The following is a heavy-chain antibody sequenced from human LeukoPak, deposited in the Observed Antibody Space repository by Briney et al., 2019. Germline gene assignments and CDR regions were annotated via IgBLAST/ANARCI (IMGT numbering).Heavy chain of an antibody. V-gene: IGHV3-30-3*01. CDR3: ARDDGFDY. Sequence: EPGGSLRLSCAASGFTFSSYAMHWVRQAPGKGLEWVAVISYDGSNKYYADSVKCRFTISRDNSKNTLYLQMNSLRAEDTAVYYCARDDGFDYWGQGTPVTVSS. CDR2: ISYDGSNK. CDR1: GFTFSSYA. J-gene: IGHJ4*02.